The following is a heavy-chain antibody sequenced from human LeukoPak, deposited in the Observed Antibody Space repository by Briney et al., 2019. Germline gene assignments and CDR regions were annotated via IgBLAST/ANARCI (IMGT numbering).Heavy chain of an antibody. CDR3: ARGRSGWLAFDY. CDR1: GGSFSGYY. J-gene: IGHJ4*02. Sequence: SETLSLTCAVYGGSFSGYYWSWIRQSPGKGLEWIGENNESGRTNYNPSLKSRVTLSVDTSKNQFSLKLSSVTAADTAVYYCARGRSGWLAFDYWGQGILVTVSS. CDR2: NNESGRT. V-gene: IGHV4-34*01. D-gene: IGHD6-19*01.